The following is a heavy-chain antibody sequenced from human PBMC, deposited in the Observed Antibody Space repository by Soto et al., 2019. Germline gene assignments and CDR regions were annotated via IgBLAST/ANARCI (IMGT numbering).Heavy chain of an antibody. CDR1: GASFSGYY. D-gene: IGHD1-1*01. J-gene: IGHJ5*02. V-gene: IGHV4-34*01. CDR3: AKPPPLTGTGWFDP. Sequence: QVQLQQWGAGLLKPSETLSLTCAVYGASFSGYYWSWIRQPPGKGLEWIGEINHSGSTNYNPSLRSRSTIPEDPPKNHSPRNRTPVTAGARAVYNGAKPPPLTGTGWFDPWGQGTLVTVSS. CDR2: INHSGST.